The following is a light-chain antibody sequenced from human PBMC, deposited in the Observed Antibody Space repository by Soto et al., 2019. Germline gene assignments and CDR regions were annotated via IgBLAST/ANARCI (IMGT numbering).Light chain of an antibody. J-gene: IGKJ1*01. CDR2: GAS. Sequence: EIVLTQSPGTLSLSPGEGATLSCRASQSVTSSYLAWYQQKPGQAPRLLIYGASSRAIDIPHRFSGSGSGTDFTLTITRLEPEDFAVSYCQQYGSSPRTFGQGTKVEIK. V-gene: IGKV3-20*01. CDR3: QQYGSSPRT. CDR1: QSVTSSY.